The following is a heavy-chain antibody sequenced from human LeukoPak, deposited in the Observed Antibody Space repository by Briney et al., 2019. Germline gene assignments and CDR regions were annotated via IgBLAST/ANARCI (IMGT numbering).Heavy chain of an antibody. CDR3: ARSAAFYYCSSTSCYRGWFDP. Sequence: SETLSLTCAVYGGSFSGYYWSWIRQPPGKGLEWIGEINHSGSTNYNPSLKSRVTISVDTSKNQFSLKLSSVTAADTAVYYCARSAAFYYCSSTSCYRGWFDPWGQGTLVTVSS. V-gene: IGHV4-34*01. CDR2: INHSGST. CDR1: GGSFSGYY. J-gene: IGHJ5*02. D-gene: IGHD2-2*02.